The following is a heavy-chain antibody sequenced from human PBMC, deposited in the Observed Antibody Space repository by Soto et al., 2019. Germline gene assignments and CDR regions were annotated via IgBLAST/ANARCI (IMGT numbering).Heavy chain of an antibody. CDR2: ISSSGSTI. Sequence: GGSLRLSCAASGFTFSDYYMSWIRQAPGKGLEWVSYISSSGSTIYYADSVKGRFTISRDNAKNSLYLQMSSLRAEDTAVYYCAGLYGSGSYFGYYYGMDVWGQGTMVTVSS. D-gene: IGHD3-10*01. J-gene: IGHJ6*02. CDR3: AGLYGSGSYFGYYYGMDV. CDR1: GFTFSDYY. V-gene: IGHV3-11*01.